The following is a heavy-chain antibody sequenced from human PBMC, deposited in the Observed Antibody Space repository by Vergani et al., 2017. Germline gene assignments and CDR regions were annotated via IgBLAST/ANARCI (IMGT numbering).Heavy chain of an antibody. CDR3: ARVGERPTPTDDY. Sequence: VQLVESGGGVVQPGRSLRLSCAASGFTFSSYSMNWVRQAPGKGLEWVSSTSSSSSYIYYADSVKGRFTISRDNAKNSLYLQMNSLRAEDTAVYYCARVGERPTPTDDYWGQGTLVTVSS. CDR2: TSSSSSYI. J-gene: IGHJ4*02. CDR1: GFTFSSYS. V-gene: IGHV3-21*01.